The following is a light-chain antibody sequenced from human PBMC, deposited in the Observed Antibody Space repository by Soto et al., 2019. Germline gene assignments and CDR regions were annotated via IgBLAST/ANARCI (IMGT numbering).Light chain of an antibody. CDR2: DVS. J-gene: IGLJ1*01. CDR3: SSYTSSSTLRGV. CDR1: SSDVGGSNY. V-gene: IGLV2-14*01. Sequence: QSVLTQPASVSGSPGQSITISCTGTSSDVGGSNYVSWYQQHPGKAPKLMIYDVSNRPSGVSNRFSGSKSGNTASLPISGLQAEDEADYYCSSYTSSSTLRGVFGTGTKVTVL.